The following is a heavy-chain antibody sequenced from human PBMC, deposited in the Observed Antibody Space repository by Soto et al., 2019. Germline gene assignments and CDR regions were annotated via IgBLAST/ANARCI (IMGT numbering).Heavy chain of an antibody. CDR1: GDSFNDYY. CDR2: INPNGGVT. D-gene: IGHD5-12*01. J-gene: IGHJ6*03. CDR3: ARESGGATATLDYYYFYMDV. Sequence: QVQLVQSGAEVRKPGASVTVSCRSSGDSFNDYYIHWVRQAPGKGFEWMGWINPNGGVTKYAQKFQGWVSLTRDTSIRTVYMQLSRIRSDDTAVYYCARESGGATATLDYYYFYMDVWGTGTTVTVSS. V-gene: IGHV1-2*04.